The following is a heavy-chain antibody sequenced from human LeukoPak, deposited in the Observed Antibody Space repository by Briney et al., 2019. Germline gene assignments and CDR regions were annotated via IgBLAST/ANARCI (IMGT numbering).Heavy chain of an antibody. J-gene: IGHJ4*02. CDR1: GFMFEDYA. V-gene: IGHV3-43*02. D-gene: IGHD3-10*01. CDR2: ISGDDGST. CDR3: AKDMWYYGSGSYYISPSDY. Sequence: PGGSLRLSCAASGFMFEDYAMRWVRQAPEKGLEWVSVISGDDGSTYYADSVKGRFTISRDNSKNSLFLQMKSLRTEDTALYYCAKDMWYYGSGSYYISPSDYWGQGTLVTVSS.